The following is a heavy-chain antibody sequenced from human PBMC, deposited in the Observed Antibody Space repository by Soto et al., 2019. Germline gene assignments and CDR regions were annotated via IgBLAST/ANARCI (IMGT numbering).Heavy chain of an antibody. D-gene: IGHD2-2*01. CDR2: IIPIFGTA. CDR3: ARASVLVPAATDYYGMDV. J-gene: IGHJ6*02. CDR1: GGTFSSYA. V-gene: IGHV1-69*06. Sequence: QVQLVQSGAEVKKPGSSVKVSCKASGGTFSSYAISWVRQAPGQGLEWMGGIIPIFGTANYAQKFQGRVTITADKSTSTAYMELSSLRSEDTAVYYCARASVLVPAATDYYGMDVWGQGTTVTVSS.